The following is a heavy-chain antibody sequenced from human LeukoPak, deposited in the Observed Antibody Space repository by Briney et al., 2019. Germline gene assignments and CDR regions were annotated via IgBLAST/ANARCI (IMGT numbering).Heavy chain of an antibody. CDR2: ISGSGSTK. CDR1: GFTFSDYS. J-gene: IGHJ3*02. Sequence: GGSLRLSCAASGFTFSDYSMIWIRQAPGKGLEWVLYISGSGSTKYYADSVKGRSTISRDNAKNSLYLQMNSLRAEDTAVYYCARAYLHAFDIWGQGTMVTVSS. V-gene: IGHV3-11*01. CDR3: ARAYLHAFDI.